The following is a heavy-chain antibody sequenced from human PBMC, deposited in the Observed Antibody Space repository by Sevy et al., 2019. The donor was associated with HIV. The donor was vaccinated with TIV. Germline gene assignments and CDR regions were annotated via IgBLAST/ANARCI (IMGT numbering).Heavy chain of an antibody. D-gene: IGHD2-15*01. CDR2: IKGNGSGI. J-gene: IGHJ5*02. CDR3: ARDPGGRDWFDP. Sequence: GGSLRLSCAASGFTFSYYRMSWVRQAPGKGLEWVANIKGNGSGIYYVDSVKGRFTISRDNAKNSLFLEMNSLGAEDTAVYYCARDPGGRDWFDPWGQGTLVTVSS. CDR1: GFTFSYYR. V-gene: IGHV3-7*03.